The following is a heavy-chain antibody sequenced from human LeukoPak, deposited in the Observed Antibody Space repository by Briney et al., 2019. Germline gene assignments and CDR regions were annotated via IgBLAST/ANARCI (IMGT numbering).Heavy chain of an antibody. CDR2: IWYDGSNK. Sequence: GGSLRLSCAASGFTFSSHGMHWVRQAPGKGLEWVAVIWYDGSNKYYADSVKGRFTISRDNSKNTLYLQMNSLRAEDTAVYYCARVHKLLWFGELSYWGQGTLVTVSS. D-gene: IGHD3-10*01. V-gene: IGHV3-33*01. CDR3: ARVHKLLWFGELSY. CDR1: GFTFSSHG. J-gene: IGHJ4*02.